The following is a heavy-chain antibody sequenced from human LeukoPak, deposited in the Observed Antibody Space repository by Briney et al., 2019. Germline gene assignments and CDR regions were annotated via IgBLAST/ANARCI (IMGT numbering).Heavy chain of an antibody. V-gene: IGHV4-34*01. Sequence: SETLSLTCAVYGGSFSGYYWSWIRQPPGKGLEWIGEINHSGSTNYNPSLKSRVTISVDTSKNQFSLKLSSVTAADTAVYYCASLSVAVAGYYFDYWGQGTLVTVSS. CDR3: ASLSVAVAGYYFDY. CDR2: INHSGST. J-gene: IGHJ4*02. D-gene: IGHD6-19*01. CDR1: GGSFSGYY.